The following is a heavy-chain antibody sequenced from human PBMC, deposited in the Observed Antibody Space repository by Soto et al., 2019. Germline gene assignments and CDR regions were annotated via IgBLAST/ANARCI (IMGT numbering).Heavy chain of an antibody. CDR3: AKEGLRAGTLNRFDP. V-gene: IGHV3-23*01. J-gene: IGHJ5*02. Sequence: EVRLLESGGGLVQPGGSLRLSCAASGFTFTSYAMTWVRQAPGKGLEWVSAISGSGDSTYYADSVKGRFTVSKDNSKDRLHLQMNSLRAEATAVYYCAKEGLRAGTLNRFDPWGQGTLVIVSS. D-gene: IGHD6-13*01. CDR1: GFTFTSYA. CDR2: ISGSGDST.